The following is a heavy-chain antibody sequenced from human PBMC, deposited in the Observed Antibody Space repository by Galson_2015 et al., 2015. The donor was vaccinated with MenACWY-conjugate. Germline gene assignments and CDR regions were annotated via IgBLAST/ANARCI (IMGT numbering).Heavy chain of an antibody. Sequence: SLRLSCAASGFTVSSNYMSWVRQAPGKGLEWVSVIYSGGSTYYADSVKGRFTISRDNSKNPLYLQMNSLRAEDTAVYYCARPVRVRLNVSPYYFDNWGQGTLVTVSS. CDR3: ARPVRVRLNVSPYYFDN. CDR1: GFTVSSNY. J-gene: IGHJ4*02. D-gene: IGHD3-16*01. V-gene: IGHV3-66*02. CDR2: IYSGGST.